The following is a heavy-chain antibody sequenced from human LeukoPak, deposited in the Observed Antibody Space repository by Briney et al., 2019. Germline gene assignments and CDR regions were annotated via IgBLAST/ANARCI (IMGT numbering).Heavy chain of an antibody. Sequence: AASVKVPCKASGYTFTGYYMHWVRQAPGQGLEWMGWINPNSGGTNYAQKFRGRVTMTRDTSISTAYMELSRLRSDDTAVYYCARDLGYSSSEYYFDYWGQGTLVTVSS. CDR1: GYTFTGYY. V-gene: IGHV1-2*02. CDR3: ARDLGYSSSEYYFDY. D-gene: IGHD6-6*01. J-gene: IGHJ4*02. CDR2: INPNSGGT.